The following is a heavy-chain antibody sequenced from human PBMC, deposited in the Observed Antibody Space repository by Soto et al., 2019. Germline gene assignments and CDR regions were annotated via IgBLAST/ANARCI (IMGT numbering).Heavy chain of an antibody. V-gene: IGHV5-51*01. CDR2: IYPGDSDT. D-gene: IGHD6-6*01. J-gene: IGHJ6*02. CDR3: ARYTGSSPRDYYYGMDV. CDR1: GYSFTRYW. Sequence: GESLKISCKGSGYSFTRYWIGWVRQMPGKGLEWMGIIYPGDSDTRYSPSFQGQVTISADKSISTAYLQWSSLKASDTAMYYCARYTGSSPRDYYYGMDVWGQGTTVTVSS.